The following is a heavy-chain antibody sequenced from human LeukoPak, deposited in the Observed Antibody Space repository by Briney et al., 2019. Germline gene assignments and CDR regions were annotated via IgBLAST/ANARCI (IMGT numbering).Heavy chain of an antibody. CDR3: ASQYTSSRIFDD. J-gene: IGHJ4*02. CDR2: ISGSGGST. Sequence: PGGSLRLSCAASGFTFSNYAMSWVRQAPGKGLEWVSAISGSGGSTYYADSVKGRLTVSRDNAKNSLYLQMNSLRAEDTAVYFCASQYTSSRIFDDWGQGALVTVSS. V-gene: IGHV3-23*01. D-gene: IGHD6-13*01. CDR1: GFTFSNYA.